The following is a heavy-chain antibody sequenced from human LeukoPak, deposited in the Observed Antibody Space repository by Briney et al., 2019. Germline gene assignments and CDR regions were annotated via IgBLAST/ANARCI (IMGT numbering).Heavy chain of an antibody. Sequence: SQTLSLTCAISGDSVSSNSAAWNWIRQSLSRGLEWLGRTYYRSKWYNDYAVSVKSRITINPDTSKNQFSLQLNSVTPEDTAVYYCARDPRRYCGGDCYPFDYWGQGTLVTVSS. J-gene: IGHJ4*02. D-gene: IGHD2-21*02. CDR3: ARDPRRYCGGDCYPFDY. CDR1: GDSVSSNSAA. CDR2: TYYRSKWYN. V-gene: IGHV6-1*01.